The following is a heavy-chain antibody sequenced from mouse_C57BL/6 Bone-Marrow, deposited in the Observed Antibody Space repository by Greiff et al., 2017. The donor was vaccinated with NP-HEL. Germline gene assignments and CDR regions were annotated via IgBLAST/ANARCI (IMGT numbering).Heavy chain of an antibody. CDR2: IDPENGDT. V-gene: IGHV14-4*01. D-gene: IGHD2-5*01. Sequence: VQLKESGAELVRPGASVKLSCTASGFNIKDDYMHWVKQRPEQGLEWIGWIDPENGDTEYASKFQGKATITADTSSNTAYLQLSSLTSEDTAVYYCTTSYYSNYRGFAYWGQGTLVTVSA. J-gene: IGHJ3*01. CDR3: TTSYYSNYRGFAY. CDR1: GFNIKDDY.